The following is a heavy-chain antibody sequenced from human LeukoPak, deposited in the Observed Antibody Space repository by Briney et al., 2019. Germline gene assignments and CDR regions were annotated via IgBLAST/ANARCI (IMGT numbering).Heavy chain of an antibody. CDR3: ARGVAYDY. J-gene: IGHJ4*02. V-gene: IGHV3-9*01. CDR1: GFTFDDYA. Sequence: GGSLRLSCAASGFTFDDYAMHWVRQAPGKGLEWVSGISWNSGSIGYADSVKGRFTISRDNAKNSLYLLMNSLRAEDTALYYCARGVAYDYWGQGTLVTVSS. CDR2: ISWNSGSI. D-gene: IGHD2-15*01.